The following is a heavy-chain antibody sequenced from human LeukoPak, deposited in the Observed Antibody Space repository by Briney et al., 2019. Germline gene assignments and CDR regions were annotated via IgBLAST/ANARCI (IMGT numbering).Heavy chain of an antibody. D-gene: IGHD3-3*01. CDR3: ATNTIFGVILNNWFDP. Sequence: SETLSLTCTVSGGSISSSSYYWGWIRQPPGKGLEWTGSIYYSGSTYYNPSLKSRVTISVDTSKNQFSLKLSSVTAADTAVYYCATNTIFGVILNNWFDPWGQGTLVTVSS. CDR2: IYYSGST. CDR1: GGSISSSSYY. V-gene: IGHV4-39*01. J-gene: IGHJ5*02.